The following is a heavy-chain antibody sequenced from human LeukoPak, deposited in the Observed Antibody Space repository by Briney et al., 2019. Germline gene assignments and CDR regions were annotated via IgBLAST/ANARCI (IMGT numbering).Heavy chain of an antibody. J-gene: IGHJ5*02. D-gene: IGHD3-10*01. CDR1: GFTFSSYS. CDR3: ASVLLYGSGSVNWFDP. V-gene: IGHV3-21*01. Sequence: GGSLRLSCAASGFTFSSYSMNWVRQAPGKGLEWVSSISSSSSYIYYADSVKGRFTISRDNAKNSLYLQMNSLRAEDTAVYYCASVLLYGSGSVNWFDPWGQGTLVTVSS. CDR2: ISSSSSYI.